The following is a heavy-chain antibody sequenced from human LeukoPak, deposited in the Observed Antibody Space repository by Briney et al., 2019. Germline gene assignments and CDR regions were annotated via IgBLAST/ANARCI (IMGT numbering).Heavy chain of an antibody. V-gene: IGHV3-7*01. CDR1: GFRFDTYW. D-gene: IGHD1-26*01. Sequence: GGSLRLSCAASGFRFDTYWMSWVRLAPGKGLEWVANIKQDESEKNYVSSVKGRFTISRDNAKNSLYLQMNSLRVEDTAVYYCATDMRIKGGTGASDIWGQGTMVTVSS. CDR2: IKQDESEK. J-gene: IGHJ3*02. CDR3: ATDMRIKGGTGASDI.